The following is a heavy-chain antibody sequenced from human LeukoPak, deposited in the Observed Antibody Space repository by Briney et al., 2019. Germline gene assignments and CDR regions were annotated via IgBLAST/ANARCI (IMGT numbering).Heavy chain of an antibody. CDR1: GFTVSSNY. CDR3: ARGQARSSGWFIYFDY. J-gene: IGHJ4*02. D-gene: IGHD6-19*01. CDR2: IYGGGST. Sequence: GGSLRLSCAASGFTVSSNYMSWVRQAPGKGLEWVSVIYGGGSTYYADSVKGRFTISRDNSKNTLYLQMNSLRAEDTAVYYCARGQARSSGWFIYFDYWGQGTLVTVSS. V-gene: IGHV3-66*01.